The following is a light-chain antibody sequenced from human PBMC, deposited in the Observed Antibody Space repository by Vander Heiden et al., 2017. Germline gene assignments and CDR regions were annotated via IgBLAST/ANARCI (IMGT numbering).Light chain of an antibody. V-gene: IGKV4-1*01. CDR1: QSVLYSSNNNNY. CDR2: WAS. CDR3: QQYYIAPLT. J-gene: IGKJ4*02. Sequence: DIVMTQSPDSLAVSLGDRATINCKSSQSVLYSSNNNNYLAWYQQKPGQPPKLLIYWASTRQSGVPDRFSGSGSGTDFTLTISSLQADDVAVYYCQQYYIAPLTFGGGTRVEIK.